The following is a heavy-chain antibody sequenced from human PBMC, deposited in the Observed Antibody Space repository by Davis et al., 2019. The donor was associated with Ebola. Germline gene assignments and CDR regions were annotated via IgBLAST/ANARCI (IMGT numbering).Heavy chain of an antibody. V-gene: IGHV3-23*01. D-gene: IGHD6-13*01. CDR1: GFTFSNYA. CDR2: ITGSGSGI. CDR3: VNSVGGQLIPFDS. Sequence: GESLKISCAASGFTFSNYAMSWVRQAPGKGLEWVSSITGSGSGIYYTDSVKGHFTISRDNSRNTLYLQMHWLRADDTAVYYCVNSVGGQLIPFDSWGQGTLVTVSS. J-gene: IGHJ4*02.